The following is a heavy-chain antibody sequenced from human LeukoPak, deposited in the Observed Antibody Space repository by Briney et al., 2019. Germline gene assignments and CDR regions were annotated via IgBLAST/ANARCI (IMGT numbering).Heavy chain of an antibody. V-gene: IGHV4-61*02. D-gene: IGHD2-2*02. J-gene: IGHJ4*02. Sequence: PSQTPSLTCTVSGGSISSGSYYWSWIRQPAGKGLEWIGRIYTSGSTNYNPSLKSRVAISVDTSKNQFSLKLSSVTAADTAVYYCASIPSLEYYFDYWGQGTLVTVSS. CDR3: ASIPSLEYYFDY. CDR1: GGSISSGSYY. CDR2: IYTSGST.